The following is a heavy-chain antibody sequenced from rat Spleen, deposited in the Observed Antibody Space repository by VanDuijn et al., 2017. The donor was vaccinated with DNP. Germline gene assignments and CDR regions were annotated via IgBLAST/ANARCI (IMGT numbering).Heavy chain of an antibody. CDR2: ISSSGGTI. V-gene: IGHV5-25*01. D-gene: IGHD5-1*01. J-gene: IGHJ2*01. Sequence: EVKLVESGGGLVQPGRSLKLSCAASGFTFSHSDMAWVRQSPTEGLEWVASISSSGGTIFYRDSVKGRFTISRDNAKSALFLQMNSLRSEDTATYYCARLKWERAYYFDYWGQGIMVTVSS. CDR3: ARLKWERAYYFDY. CDR1: GFTFSHSD.